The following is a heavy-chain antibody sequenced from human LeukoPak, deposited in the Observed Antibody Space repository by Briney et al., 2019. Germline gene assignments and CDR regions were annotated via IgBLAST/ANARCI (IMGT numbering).Heavy chain of an antibody. J-gene: IGHJ4*02. CDR3: ARDRGSSSWYYFDY. D-gene: IGHD6-13*01. V-gene: IGHV3-30-3*01. CDR1: GFTFSSYA. CDR2: ISYDGSNK. Sequence: GGSLRLSCAASGFTFSSYAMHWVRQAPGKGLEWVAVISYDGSNKYYADSVKGRFTISRDNSKNTLYLQMNSLRAEDTAVYYCARDRGSSSWYYFDYWGQGTLVTVSS.